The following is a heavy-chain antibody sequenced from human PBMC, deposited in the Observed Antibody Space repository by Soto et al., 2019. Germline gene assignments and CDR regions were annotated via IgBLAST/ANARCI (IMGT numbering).Heavy chain of an antibody. V-gene: IGHV1-69*04. J-gene: IGHJ6*03. Sequence: GASVKVSCKASGGTFSSYTISWVRQAPGQGLEWMGRTIPILGIANYAQKFQGRVTITADKSTSTAYMELSSLRSEDTAVYYCARENQGDYYYYYMDVWGKGTTVTVSS. CDR3: ARENQGDYYYYYMDV. D-gene: IGHD1-26*01. CDR1: GGTFSSYT. CDR2: TIPILGIA.